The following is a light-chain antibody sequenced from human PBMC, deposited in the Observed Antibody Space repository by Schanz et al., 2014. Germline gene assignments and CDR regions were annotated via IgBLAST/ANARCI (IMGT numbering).Light chain of an antibody. Sequence: QSVLTQTPSASATPGQRVTISCSGSSSNIAINNVNWYQQLPGTAPKLLIFTNDERPAGVSDRFSASKSGTSASLAISGLQSEDEADYSCAAWDDSLNGWVFGGGTKLTVL. CDR3: AAWDDSLNGWV. CDR1: SSNIAINN. V-gene: IGLV1-44*01. CDR2: TND. J-gene: IGLJ3*02.